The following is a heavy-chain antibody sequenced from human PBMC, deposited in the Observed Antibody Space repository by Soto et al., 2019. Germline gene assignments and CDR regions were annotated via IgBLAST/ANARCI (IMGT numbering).Heavy chain of an antibody. Sequence: QVQLQQWGAGLLKPSETLSLTCAVYGGSFSGYYWSWIRQPPGKGQEWIGGINHSGSTNYNPSLKSRVTISVDTSKNQFSLKLSSVTAADTAVYYCSSRQSTAMLNYYYYYGMDVCGQGTTVTVSS. CDR2: INHSGST. CDR3: SSRQSTAMLNYYYYYGMDV. CDR1: GGSFSGYY. V-gene: IGHV4-34*01. D-gene: IGHD5-18*01. J-gene: IGHJ6*02.